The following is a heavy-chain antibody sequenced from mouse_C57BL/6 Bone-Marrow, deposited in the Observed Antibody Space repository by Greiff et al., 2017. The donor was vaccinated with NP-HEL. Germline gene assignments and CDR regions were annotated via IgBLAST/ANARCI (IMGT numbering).Heavy chain of an antibody. CDR1: GYTFTSYG. CDR2: IYPRSGNT. V-gene: IGHV1-81*01. Sequence: QVQLQQSGAELARPGASVKLSCKASGYTFTSYGISWVKQRTGQGLEWIGEIYPRSGNTYYNEKFKGKATLTADKSSSTAYMELRSLTSEDSAVYFWANSRRFAYWGQGTLVTVSA. J-gene: IGHJ3*01. CDR3: ANSRRFAY.